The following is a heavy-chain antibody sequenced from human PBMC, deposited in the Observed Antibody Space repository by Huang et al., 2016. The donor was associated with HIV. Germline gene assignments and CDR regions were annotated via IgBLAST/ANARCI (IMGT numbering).Heavy chain of an antibody. V-gene: IGHV1-8*01. J-gene: IGHJ5*02. CDR3: ARGGLLWFGELST. Sequence: QVQLVQSGAEVKKPGASVKVSCKASGYTFTNYDINWVRQATGQGLEWMGWKNPNSGDTGFAQKGQGRVTMTRNTSISTAYMELSSLRSEDTAVYYCARGGLLWFGELSTWGQGTLVTVSS. D-gene: IGHD3-10*01. CDR1: GYTFTNYD. CDR2: KNPNSGDT.